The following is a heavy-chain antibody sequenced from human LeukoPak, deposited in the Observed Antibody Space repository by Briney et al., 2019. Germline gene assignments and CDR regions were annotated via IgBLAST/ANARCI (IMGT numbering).Heavy chain of an antibody. J-gene: IGHJ6*03. CDR3: ARGPWFYYYYYYLDV. D-gene: IGHD4/OR15-4a*01. CDR2: IYYSGTT. V-gene: IGHV4-39*07. CDR1: GDSISRSSYY. Sequence: SETLSLTCTVSGDSISRSSYYWGWIRQPPGKGLEWIGSIYYSGTTYYNPSLKSRVTISVDTSKTQFSLKLTSATAADTAVYYCARGPWFYYYYYYLDVWGKGTTVTVSS.